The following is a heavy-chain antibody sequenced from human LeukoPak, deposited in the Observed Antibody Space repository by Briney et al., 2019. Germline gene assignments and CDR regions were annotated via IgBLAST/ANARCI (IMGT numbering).Heavy chain of an antibody. CDR2: IYYSGST. Sequence: PSETLSLTCTVSGGSINSNNSYWGWIRQPPGKGLEWIGSIYYSGSTYYNPSLKSRVTISVDTSKNQFSLKLSSVTAADTAVYYCARATLPDYGGNGGWFDPWGQGTLVTVSS. CDR3: ARATLPDYGGNGGWFDP. V-gene: IGHV4-39*01. J-gene: IGHJ5*02. CDR1: GGSINSNNSY. D-gene: IGHD4-23*01.